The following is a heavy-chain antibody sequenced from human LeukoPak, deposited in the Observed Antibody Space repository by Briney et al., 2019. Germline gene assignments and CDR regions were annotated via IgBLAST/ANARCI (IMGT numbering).Heavy chain of an antibody. CDR2: TYYRSKWFF. D-gene: IGHD5-12*01. Sequence: PSQTLSLTWAISGDSVSSNSVAWNWVRQSPSRGLEWLGRTYYRSKWFFDYAVSVKSRITINPDTSKNQFSLQLNSVTPEDTAVYYCARGATAHFDYWGQGFLVTVSS. CDR3: ARGATAHFDY. J-gene: IGHJ4*02. CDR1: GDSVSSNSVA. V-gene: IGHV6-1*01.